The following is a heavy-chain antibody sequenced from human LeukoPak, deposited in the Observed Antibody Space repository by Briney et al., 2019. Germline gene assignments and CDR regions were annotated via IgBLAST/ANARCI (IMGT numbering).Heavy chain of an antibody. Sequence: SETLSLTCTVSGDSINSYHWRWIRQPAGKGLEWIGRIHMSGSTNYNPSLRSRVAISIDNSKNQFSLKLKSVTAADTAVYYCATDDSSRDDSGGYHYWGQGTLVTISS. CDR1: GDSINSYH. V-gene: IGHV4-4*07. CDR3: ATDDSSRDDSGGYHY. J-gene: IGHJ4*02. D-gene: IGHD3-22*01. CDR2: IHMSGST.